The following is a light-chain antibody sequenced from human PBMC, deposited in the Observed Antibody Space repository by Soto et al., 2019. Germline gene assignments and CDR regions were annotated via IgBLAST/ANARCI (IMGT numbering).Light chain of an antibody. Sequence: EIVMTQSPATLSVSPGERATLSCRSSQSVSGNLAWYQQKPGQAPSLLIYGASTEATGIPARFSVSGSGTAFTLTISSLQSEDFAVYYCQQYNIWPPIPFGQGTRLEIK. J-gene: IGKJ5*01. CDR2: GAS. CDR1: QSVSGN. V-gene: IGKV3-15*01. CDR3: QQYNIWPPIP.